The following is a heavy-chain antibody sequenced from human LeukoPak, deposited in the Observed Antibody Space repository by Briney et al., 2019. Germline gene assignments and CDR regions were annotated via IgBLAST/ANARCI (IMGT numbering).Heavy chain of an antibody. D-gene: IGHD5-18*01. Sequence: GGSLRLSCAASGFTFSSYAMGWVRQAPGKGLEWVSAISGSGGSTYYADSVKGRFTISRDNSKNTLYLQMNSLRAEDTAVYYCAKHTAMATSYYFDYWGQGTLVTVSS. J-gene: IGHJ4*02. V-gene: IGHV3-23*01. CDR3: AKHTAMATSYYFDY. CDR2: ISGSGGST. CDR1: GFTFSSYA.